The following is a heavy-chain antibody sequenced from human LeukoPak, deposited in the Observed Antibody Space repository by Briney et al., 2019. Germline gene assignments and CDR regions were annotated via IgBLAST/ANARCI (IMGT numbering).Heavy chain of an antibody. J-gene: IGHJ5*02. D-gene: IGHD2-2*02. CDR1: GGPFSGYY. V-gene: IGHV4-34*01. CDR2: INHSGST. Sequence: SETLSLTCAVYGGPFSGYYWSWIRQPPGKGLEWIGEINHSGSTNYNPSLKSRVTISVDTSKNQFSLKLSSVTAADTAVYYCARDRPPTYGAYPDNWFDPWGQGTLVTVSS. CDR3: ARDRPPTYGAYPDNWFDP.